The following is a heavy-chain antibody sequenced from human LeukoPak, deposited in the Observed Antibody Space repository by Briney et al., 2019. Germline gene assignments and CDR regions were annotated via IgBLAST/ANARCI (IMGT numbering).Heavy chain of an antibody. CDR2: IYYSGST. D-gene: IGHD3-22*01. CDR3: ARYSYYYDTSGGVDAFDI. Sequence: SETLSLTCTVSGGSITSDIYYWSWIRQPPGKGLEWIGYIYYSGSTYYSPSLKSRVSISVDTSENQFSLKLSSVTAADTAVYYCARYSYYYDTSGGVDAFDIWGQGTMVTVSS. J-gene: IGHJ3*02. V-gene: IGHV4-30-4*01. CDR1: GGSITSDIYY.